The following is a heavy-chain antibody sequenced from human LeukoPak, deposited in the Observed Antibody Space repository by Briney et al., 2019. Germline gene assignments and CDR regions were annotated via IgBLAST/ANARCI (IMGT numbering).Heavy chain of an antibody. CDR1: GFTFSSYW. V-gene: IGHV3-7*01. D-gene: IGHD6-19*01. CDR3: ASLYNSGWYWDFGAAAADYMDV. J-gene: IGHJ6*03. CDR2: IKQDGSEK. Sequence: GGSLRLSCAASGFTFSSYWMSWVRQAPGKGLEWVANIKQDGSEKYYVDSVKGRFTISRDNAKNSLYLHMDNLRAEDTAVYYCASLYNSGWYWDFGAAAADYMDVWGKGTTVTVSS.